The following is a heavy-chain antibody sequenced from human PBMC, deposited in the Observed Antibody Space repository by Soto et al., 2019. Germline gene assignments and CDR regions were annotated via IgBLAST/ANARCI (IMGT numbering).Heavy chain of an antibody. V-gene: IGHV4-39*01. CDR1: SGSTSRTIYS. CDR2: IFYSGST. J-gene: IGHJ5*02. D-gene: IGHD2-15*01. Sequence: SETLSLTCTGSSGSTSRTIYSWDWIRQPPGKGLEWIGSIFYSGSTYYNPSLKSRVTISVDTSKNQFSLTLTSVTAADTAVYYWARQCRGVTCHWFVPWGQGTLVTVS. CDR3: ARQCRGVTCHWFVP.